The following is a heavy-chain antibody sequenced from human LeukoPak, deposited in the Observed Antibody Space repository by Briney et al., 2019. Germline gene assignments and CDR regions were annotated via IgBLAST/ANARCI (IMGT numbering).Heavy chain of an antibody. J-gene: IGHJ4*02. CDR1: GGTFSSYA. CDR2: IIPIFGTA. Sequence: ASVKVSCKASGGTFSSYAISWVRQAPGQGLEWMGGIIPIFGTANYAQKFQGRVTITADESTSTAYMELSSLRSEDTAVYYCARGNSIAAAGRFDYWGQGTLVTVSS. V-gene: IGHV1-69*13. D-gene: IGHD6-13*01. CDR3: ARGNSIAAAGRFDY.